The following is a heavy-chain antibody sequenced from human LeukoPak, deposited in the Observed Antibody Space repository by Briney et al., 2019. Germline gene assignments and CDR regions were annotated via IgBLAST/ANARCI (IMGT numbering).Heavy chain of an antibody. J-gene: IGHJ4*02. CDR3: ARDPQQLVGATGGGFDY. D-gene: IGHD1-26*01. V-gene: IGHV1-18*01. CDR2: ISAYNGNT. Sequence: ASVKVSCKASGGTFSSYGISWVRQAPGQGLEWVGWISAYNGNTNYAQKLQGRVTMTTDTSTSTAYIELRSLRSDDTAVYYCARDPQQLVGATGGGFDYWGQGTLVTVSS. CDR1: GGTFSSYG.